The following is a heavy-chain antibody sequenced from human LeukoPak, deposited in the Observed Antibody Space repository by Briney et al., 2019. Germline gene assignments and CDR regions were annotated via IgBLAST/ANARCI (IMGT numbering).Heavy chain of an antibody. CDR2: IYWDDDG. CDR1: GFSLSTSGVG. CDR3: THTMVVTAAFDY. J-gene: IGHJ4*02. D-gene: IGHD2-21*02. Sequence: SGPTLVKPTQTLTLTCTFSGFSLSTSGVGVGWIRQPPGKALEWLALIYWDDDGRYSPSLKSRLTITKDTSRNHVVLTMTNMDPVDTATYYCTHTMVVTAAFDYWGQGTLVTVSS. V-gene: IGHV2-5*02.